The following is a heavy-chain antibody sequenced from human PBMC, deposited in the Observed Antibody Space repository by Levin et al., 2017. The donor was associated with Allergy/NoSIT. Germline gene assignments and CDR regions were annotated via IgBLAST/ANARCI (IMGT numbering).Heavy chain of an antibody. J-gene: IGHJ4*02. D-gene: IGHD4-17*01. CDR2: IRSKANKYGT. Sequence: GGSLRLSCAASGFTFSDSTMRWVRQASGRGPEWIGRIRSKANKYGTAYAASVKGRFTVSRDDSKNTAYLQMNSMKTEDTAVYYCTRSLYGEYGPPDYWGQGTLVTVSS. V-gene: IGHV3-73*01. CDR3: TRSLYGEYGPPDY. CDR1: GFTFSDST.